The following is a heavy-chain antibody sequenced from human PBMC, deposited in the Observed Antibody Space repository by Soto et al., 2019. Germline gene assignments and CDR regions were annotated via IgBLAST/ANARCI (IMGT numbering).Heavy chain of an antibody. D-gene: IGHD1-1*01. CDR2: IIPILDIA. CDR3: ARDRGRTGRKGRCMDV. Sequence: QVQLVQSGAEVKKPGSSVKVSCKASGGTFNTYTISWVRQAPGQGLEWMGRIIPILDIANYAQKFQGRVTITADKSTSTAYMELSSLRSEDTAVYYCARDRGRTGRKGRCMDVWGQGTTVTVSS. CDR1: GGTFNTYT. J-gene: IGHJ6*02. V-gene: IGHV1-69*08.